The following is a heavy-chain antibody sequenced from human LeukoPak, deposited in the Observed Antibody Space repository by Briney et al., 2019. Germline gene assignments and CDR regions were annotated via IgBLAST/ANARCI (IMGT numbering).Heavy chain of an antibody. D-gene: IGHD6-6*01. CDR3: ARAPRSARFDY. V-gene: IGHV4-34*01. J-gene: IGHJ4*02. CDR2: INHSGST. CDR1: GGSFSGYY. Sequence: SETLSLTCAVYGGSFSGYYWSWIRQPPGKGPEWIGEINHSGSTNYNPSLKSRVTISVDTSKNQFSLKLSSVTAADTAVYYCARAPRSARFDYWGQGTLVTVSS.